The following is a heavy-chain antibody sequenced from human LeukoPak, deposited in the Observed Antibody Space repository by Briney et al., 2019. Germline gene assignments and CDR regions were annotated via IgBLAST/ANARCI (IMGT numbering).Heavy chain of an antibody. CDR1: TVSFNGYY. J-gene: IGHJ6*03. D-gene: IGHD2-15*01. Sequence: SETLSLTCAVYTVSFNGYYWTWIRQPPGKGLEWIGYIYYTGSTNHNPSLKSRVTISVDTSKNQFSLKLSSVTAADTAVYYCARDGCGGSCFHYYYYYMDVWGKGTTVTISS. V-gene: IGHV4-59*12. CDR2: IYYTGST. CDR3: ARDGCGGSCFHYYYYYMDV.